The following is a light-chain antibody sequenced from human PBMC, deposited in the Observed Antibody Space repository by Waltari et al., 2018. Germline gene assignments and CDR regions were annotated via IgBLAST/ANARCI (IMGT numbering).Light chain of an antibody. J-gene: IGLJ1*01. CDR1: SSDVGGYTY. CDR2: EVS. Sequence: QSALTQPASVSGSPGQSITISCTGTSSDVGGYTYVSRYQQHPGKAPKLMIYEVSNRPSGVSNRFSGSKSGNTASLTISGLQAEDEADYYCSSYTSSSTASYVFGTGTKVTVL. V-gene: IGLV2-14*01. CDR3: SSYTSSSTASYV.